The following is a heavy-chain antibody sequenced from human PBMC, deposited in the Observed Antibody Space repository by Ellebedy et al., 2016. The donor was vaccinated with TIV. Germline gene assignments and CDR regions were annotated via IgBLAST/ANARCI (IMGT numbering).Heavy chain of an antibody. CDR2: VRANTGDT. Sequence: AASVKVSCKPSGYIFTSYGLTWVRHPPGQVLEWMRWVRANTGDTNYALELQGRVTMTADTSTSTAYMELRSLRSDDTAMYYCARILASIVDDWGQGTLVTVSS. V-gene: IGHV1-18*04. CDR1: GYIFTSYG. D-gene: IGHD3-3*02. CDR3: ARILASIVDD. J-gene: IGHJ4*02.